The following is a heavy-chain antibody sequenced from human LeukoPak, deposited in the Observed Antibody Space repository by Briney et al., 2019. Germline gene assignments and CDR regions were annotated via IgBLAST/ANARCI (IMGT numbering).Heavy chain of an antibody. CDR2: IMPIFGTT. D-gene: IGHD3-22*01. CDR1: AGTFSNYA. Sequence: GASVKVSCKSSAGTFSNYAISWVRQAPGQGLEWMGGIMPIFGTTEYGQRFQGRVTISADESTRTVDMELSSLRSEDTAVYYCARGGEGVHYYDSVGYYWGQGTLVTVSS. CDR3: ARGGEGVHYYDSVGYY. J-gene: IGHJ4*02. V-gene: IGHV1-69*13.